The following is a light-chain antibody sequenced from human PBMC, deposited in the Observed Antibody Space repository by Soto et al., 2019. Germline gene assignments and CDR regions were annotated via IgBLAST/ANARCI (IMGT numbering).Light chain of an antibody. CDR2: GAS. CDR1: QSISSN. V-gene: IGKV3-15*01. J-gene: IGKJ1*01. CDR3: QQYIYSPV. Sequence: EIVMTQSPGTLSVSPGERATLSCRASQSISSNLAWYQQKPGQAPRLLIYGASTRATGIPARFSGSGSGTEFTLTISSLQSEDFAVYYCQQYIYSPVFCQGTKV.